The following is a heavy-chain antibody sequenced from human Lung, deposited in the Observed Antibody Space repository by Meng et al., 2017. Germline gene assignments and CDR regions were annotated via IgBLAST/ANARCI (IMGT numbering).Heavy chain of an antibody. Sequence: RVEPGGGPVQPGGSLRLPCAASGFTFRSYWMHWVRQAPGKGLVWVSRIRGDGGSIVYADSVKGRFTISRDNAKNTLFLQMNSLRAEDTAVYYCARESGYFEYWGQGILVTVSS. CDR3: ARESGYFEY. CDR1: GFTFRSYW. V-gene: IGHV3-74*03. CDR2: IRGDGGSI. J-gene: IGHJ4*02.